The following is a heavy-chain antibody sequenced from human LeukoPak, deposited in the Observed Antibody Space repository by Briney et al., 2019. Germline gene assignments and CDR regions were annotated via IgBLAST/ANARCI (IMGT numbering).Heavy chain of an antibody. CDR3: ARADRLDGAPYLIGP. J-gene: IGHJ5*02. Sequence: GASVKVSCKTYGYTFTDYYLHWVRQAPGQGLEWMGWINPDSGVTSSAQEFRGRFSMTRDTSISTIYMEVAWLTSEDTAIYYCARADRLDGAPYLIGPWGQGTLVTVSS. V-gene: IGHV1-2*02. CDR2: INPDSGVT. D-gene: IGHD2-21*01. CDR1: GYTFTDYY.